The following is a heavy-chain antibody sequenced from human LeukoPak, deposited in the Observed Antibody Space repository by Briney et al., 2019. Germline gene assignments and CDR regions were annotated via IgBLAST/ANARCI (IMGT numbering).Heavy chain of an antibody. CDR1: GFTVSSNY. Sequence: PGGSLRLSCVASGFTVSSNYMSWVRQAPGKGLEWVSVIYSGGSTYYADSVKGRFIISRDNSKNTLYLQMNSLRAEDTAVYYCASHSSSWYGFDYWGQGTLVTVSS. D-gene: IGHD6-13*01. V-gene: IGHV3-53*01. CDR3: ASHSSSWYGFDY. J-gene: IGHJ4*02. CDR2: IYSGGST.